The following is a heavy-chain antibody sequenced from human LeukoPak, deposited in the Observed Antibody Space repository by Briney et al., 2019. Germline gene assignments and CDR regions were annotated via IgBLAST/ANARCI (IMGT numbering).Heavy chain of an antibody. CDR1: GFTLSSYA. J-gene: IGHJ4*02. CDR3: AKDQAPNYYDSSGLVPPYDY. V-gene: IGHV3-23*01. CDR2: ISGSGGST. Sequence: GGSLRLSCAASGFTLSSYAMSWVRQAPGKGLEWVSAISGSGGSTYYADSVKGRFTISRDNSKNTLYLQMNSLRAEDTAVYYCAKDQAPNYYDSSGLVPPYDYWGQGTLVTVSS. D-gene: IGHD3-22*01.